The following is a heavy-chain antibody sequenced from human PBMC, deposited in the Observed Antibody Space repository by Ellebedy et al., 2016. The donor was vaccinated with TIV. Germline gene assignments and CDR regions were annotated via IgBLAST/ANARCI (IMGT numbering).Heavy chain of an antibody. J-gene: IGHJ3*02. CDR1: GGTFSSYA. D-gene: IGHD3-10*01. V-gene: IGHV1-69*13. Sequence: AASVKVSCKASGGTFSSYAISWVRQAPGQGLEWMGGIIPIFGTANYAQKFQGRVTITADESTSTAYMELSSLRSEDTAVYYCARDQSRGAGTFDIWGQGTMVTVSS. CDR2: IIPIFGTA. CDR3: ARDQSRGAGTFDI.